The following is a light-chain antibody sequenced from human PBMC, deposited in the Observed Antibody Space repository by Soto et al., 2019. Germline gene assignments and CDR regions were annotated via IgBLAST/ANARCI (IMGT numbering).Light chain of an antibody. Sequence: QPVLTQSSSASASLGSSVKLTCTLSSGHSSYVIVWHQQQPGKAPRYLMKFESSGSYNKGSGVPDRFSGSSSGADRYLTISDLQSEDEADYYCETWDTNTRIFGGWTKLAVL. CDR2: FESSGSY. J-gene: IGLJ2*01. CDR3: ETWDTNTRI. V-gene: IGLV4-60*03. CDR1: SGHSSYV.